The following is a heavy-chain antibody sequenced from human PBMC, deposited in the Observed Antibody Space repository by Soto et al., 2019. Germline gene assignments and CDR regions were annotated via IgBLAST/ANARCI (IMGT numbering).Heavy chain of an antibody. D-gene: IGHD6-19*01. CDR3: ATDRVAGTWFDP. V-gene: IGHV1-69*06. CDR1: GGTFSSYA. J-gene: IGHJ5*02. CDR2: IIPIFGTA. Sequence: VSCKASGGTFSSYAISWVRQAPGQGLEWMGGIIPIFGTANYAQKFQGRVTITADKSTSTAYMELSSLRSEDTAVYYCATDRVAGTWFDPWGQGTLVTVSS.